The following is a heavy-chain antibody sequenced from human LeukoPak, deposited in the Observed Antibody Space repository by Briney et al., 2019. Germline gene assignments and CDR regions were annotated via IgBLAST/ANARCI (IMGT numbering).Heavy chain of an antibody. CDR1: GGTFSSYS. V-gene: IGHV1-69*02. Sequence: GASVKVSCKSSGGTFSSYSISWVRQAPGQGLEWRGRIIPILGIANYAQKFQGRVTITADKSTSTAYMELSSLRSEDTAVYYCARTRDPFTVTTFWGDRKREREYGMDVWGQGTTVTVSS. J-gene: IGHJ6*02. CDR2: IIPILGIA. CDR3: ARTRDPFTVTTFWGDRKREREYGMDV. D-gene: IGHD4-17*01.